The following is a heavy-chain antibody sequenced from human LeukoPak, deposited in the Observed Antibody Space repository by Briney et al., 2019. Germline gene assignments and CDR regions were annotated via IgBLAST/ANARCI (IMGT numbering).Heavy chain of an antibody. Sequence: SETLSLTCAVYGGSFSGYYWSWIRQPPGKGLEWIGEINHSGSTNYNPSLKSRATISVDTSKNQFSLKLSSVTAADTAVYYCARGLGTYYDFWSGHQDYYGMDVWGQGTTVTVSS. V-gene: IGHV4-34*01. D-gene: IGHD3-3*01. CDR3: ARGLGTYYDFWSGHQDYYGMDV. CDR2: INHSGST. CDR1: GGSFSGYY. J-gene: IGHJ6*02.